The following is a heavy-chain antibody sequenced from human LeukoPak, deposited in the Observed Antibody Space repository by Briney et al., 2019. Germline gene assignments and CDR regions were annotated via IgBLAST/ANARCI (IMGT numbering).Heavy chain of an antibody. V-gene: IGHV3-33*06. CDR3: AKRRYAGFGPFDY. CDR1: GFIFSNYG. J-gene: IGHJ4*02. Sequence: GGSLRLSCAASGFIFSNYGMQWVRQAPGKGLEWVAVIWYDGSKKYYVDSVKGRFTISRDNSKNTLYLQMNSLRADDTAVYYCAKRRYAGFGPFDYWGQGTLVTVSS. D-gene: IGHD3-10*01. CDR2: IWYDGSKK.